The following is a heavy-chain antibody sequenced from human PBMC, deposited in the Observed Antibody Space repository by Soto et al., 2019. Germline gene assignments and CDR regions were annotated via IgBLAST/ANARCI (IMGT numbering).Heavy chain of an antibody. Sequence: PGGSLRLSCAASGFTFSSYGMHWVRQAPGKGLEWVAVISYDGSNKYYADSVKGRFTISRDNSKNTLYLQMNSLRAEDTAVYYCAKLWGTSTYDSSGYPIDYWGQGTQVTVSS. CDR3: AKLWGTSTYDSSGYPIDY. V-gene: IGHV3-30*18. J-gene: IGHJ4*02. D-gene: IGHD3-22*01. CDR1: GFTFSSYG. CDR2: ISYDGSNK.